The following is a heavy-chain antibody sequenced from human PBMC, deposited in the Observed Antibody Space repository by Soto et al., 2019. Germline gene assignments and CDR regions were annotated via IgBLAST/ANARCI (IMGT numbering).Heavy chain of an antibody. CDR2: LSGSGGST. V-gene: IGHV3-23*01. Sequence: EVQLLESGGGLVQPGGSLRLSCAASGFTFSSYAMSWVRQAPGKGLEWVSALSGSGGSTYYADSVKGRFTISRDISKNTLFLQMNSRGAEDTAVYYCATDSRGYSVYEADYFDYWGQGTLVTVSS. CDR1: GFTFSSYA. J-gene: IGHJ4*02. CDR3: ATDSRGYSVYEADYFDY. D-gene: IGHD5-12*01.